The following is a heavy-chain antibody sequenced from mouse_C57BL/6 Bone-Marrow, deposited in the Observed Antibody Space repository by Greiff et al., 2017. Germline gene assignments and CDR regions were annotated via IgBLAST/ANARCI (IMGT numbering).Heavy chain of an antibody. CDR2: IDPNSGGT. CDR1: GYTFTSYW. V-gene: IGHV1-72*01. D-gene: IGHD4-1*01. CDR3: ARRDWDGPWCAY. Sequence: VKLQQPGAELVKPGASVKLSCKASGYTFTSYWMHWVKQRPGRGLEWIGRIDPNSGGTKYNEKFKSKATLTVDKPSSTAYMQLSSLTSEDSAVYYCARRDWDGPWCAYWGQGTLVTVSA. J-gene: IGHJ3*01.